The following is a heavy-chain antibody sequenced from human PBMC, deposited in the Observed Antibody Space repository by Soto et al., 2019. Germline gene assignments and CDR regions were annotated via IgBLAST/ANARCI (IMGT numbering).Heavy chain of an antibody. CDR1: GGTFSSYA. J-gene: IGHJ6*04. CDR3: AMPTYYDSSGYSRDYYYGMDV. D-gene: IGHD3-22*01. CDR2: IIPIFGTA. Sequence: QVQLVQSGAEVKKPGSSVKVSCKASGGTFSSYAISWVRQAPGQGLEWMGGIIPIFGTANYAQKFQGRVTITADESTSTAYLELSSLRSEDTAVYYWAMPTYYDSSGYSRDYYYGMDVWGKGTTVTVSS. V-gene: IGHV1-69*01.